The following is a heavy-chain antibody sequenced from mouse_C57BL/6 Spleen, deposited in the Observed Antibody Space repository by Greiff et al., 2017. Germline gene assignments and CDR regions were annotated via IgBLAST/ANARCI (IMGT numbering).Heavy chain of an antibody. V-gene: IGHV1-26*01. D-gene: IGHD1-1*01. CDR1: GYTFTDYY. CDR3: AITTLAYYAMDY. CDR2: INPNNGGT. J-gene: IGHJ4*01. Sequence: EVQLQQSGPELVKPGASVKISCKASGYTFTDYYMNWVKQSHGKSLEWIGDINPNNGGTSYNQKFKGKATLTVDKSSSTAYMELRSLTSEDSAVYYCAITTLAYYAMDYWGQGTSVTVSS.